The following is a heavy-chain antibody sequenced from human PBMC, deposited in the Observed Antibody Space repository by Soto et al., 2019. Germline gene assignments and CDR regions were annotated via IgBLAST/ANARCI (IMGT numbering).Heavy chain of an antibody. D-gene: IGHD2-21*02. Sequence: VASVKVSCKASGGTFSSYAISWVRQAPGQGLEWMGGIIPIFGTANYAQKFQGRVTITADESTSTAYMELSSLRSEDTAVYYCARGSSYCGGDCYFDYWGQGTLVTVSS. CDR1: GGTFSSYA. CDR2: IIPIFGTA. J-gene: IGHJ4*02. V-gene: IGHV1-69*13. CDR3: ARGSSYCGGDCYFDY.